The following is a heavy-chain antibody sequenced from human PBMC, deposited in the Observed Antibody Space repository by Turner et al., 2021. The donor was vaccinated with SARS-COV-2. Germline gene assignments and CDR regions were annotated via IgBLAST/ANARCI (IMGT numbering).Heavy chain of an antibody. CDR2: IYSGGST. D-gene: IGHD5-12*01. CDR3: AGHKWRRGDF. V-gene: IGHV3-66*04. J-gene: IGHJ4*02. Sequence: EVQLVESGGGLVQPAGSLSLSCSASGFTLSSNYMRWVRRAPGKGLECVSNIYSGGSTDYADSVKGRFTISRDNSKNMLSLQTNSLRAEDTAVYYCAGHKWRRGDFWGQGTLVTVSS. CDR1: GFTLSSNY.